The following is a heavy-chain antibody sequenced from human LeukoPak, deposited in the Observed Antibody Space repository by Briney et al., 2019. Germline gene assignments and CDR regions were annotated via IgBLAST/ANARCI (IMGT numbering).Heavy chain of an antibody. V-gene: IGHV3-21*01. Sequence: PGGSLRLSCAASGFTFSSYSMNWVRQAPGKGLEWVSSISGSSSYIYYADSVKGRFTISRDNAKNSLYLQMNSLRAEDTAVYYCARDGGYYYDSSGYYPENYWGQGTLVTVSS. CDR1: GFTFSSYS. J-gene: IGHJ4*02. CDR3: ARDGGYYYDSSGYYPENY. D-gene: IGHD3-22*01. CDR2: ISGSSSYI.